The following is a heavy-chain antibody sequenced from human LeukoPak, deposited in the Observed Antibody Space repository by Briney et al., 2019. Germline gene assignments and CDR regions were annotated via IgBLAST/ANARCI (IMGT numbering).Heavy chain of an antibody. Sequence: QSGGSLRLSCAASGFTFDDYAMHWVRQAPGKGLEWVSGISWNSGSIGYADSVKGRFTISRDNAKNSLYLQMNHLRDDDTAVYYCARDTSGWYNDAFDLWGQGTRVIVSS. CDR1: GFTFDDYA. CDR2: ISWNSGSI. CDR3: ARDTSGWYNDAFDL. D-gene: IGHD6-19*01. J-gene: IGHJ3*01. V-gene: IGHV3-9*01.